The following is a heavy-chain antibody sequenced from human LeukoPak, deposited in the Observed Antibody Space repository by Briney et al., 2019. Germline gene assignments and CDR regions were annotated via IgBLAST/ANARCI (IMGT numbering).Heavy chain of an antibody. CDR1: GGSISSSSYY. D-gene: IGHD6-6*01. J-gene: IGHJ5*02. CDR2: IYYSGST. CDR3: ASPTADSSSWVGGWFDP. Sequence: PSETLSLTCTVSGGSISSSSYYWGWIRQPPGKGLEWIGSIYYSGSTYYNPSLKSRVTISVDTSKNQFSLKLSSVTAADTAVYHCASPTADSSSWVGGWFDPWGQGTLVTVSS. V-gene: IGHV4-39*01.